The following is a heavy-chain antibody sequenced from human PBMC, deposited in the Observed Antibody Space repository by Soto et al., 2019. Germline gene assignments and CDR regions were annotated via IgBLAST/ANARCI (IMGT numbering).Heavy chain of an antibody. Sequence: ASVKVSCKASGYTFTSYDINWVRQATGQGLEWMGWMNPNSGNTGYAQKFQGRVTMTRNTSISTAYMELSSLRSEDTAVYYCARSPGSGSYYNIYYYYYMDVWGKGTTVTVSS. D-gene: IGHD3-10*01. CDR1: GYTFTSYD. J-gene: IGHJ6*03. CDR3: ARSPGSGSYYNIYYYYYMDV. CDR2: MNPNSGNT. V-gene: IGHV1-8*01.